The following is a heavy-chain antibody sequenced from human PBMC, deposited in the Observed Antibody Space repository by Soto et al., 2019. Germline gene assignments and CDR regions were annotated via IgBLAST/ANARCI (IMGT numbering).Heavy chain of an antibody. V-gene: IGHV4-34*01. D-gene: IGHD6-13*01. Sequence: QVQLQQWGAGLLKPSETLSLTCAVYGGSFSGYYWSWIRQPPGKGLEWIGEINHSGSTNYNPSLKSRVTISVDTSKNQFSLKLSSVTAADTAVYYCARGWGYSSSWYPQDYYYGMDVWGQGTTVTVSS. CDR2: INHSGST. CDR3: ARGWGYSSSWYPQDYYYGMDV. CDR1: GGSFSGYY. J-gene: IGHJ6*02.